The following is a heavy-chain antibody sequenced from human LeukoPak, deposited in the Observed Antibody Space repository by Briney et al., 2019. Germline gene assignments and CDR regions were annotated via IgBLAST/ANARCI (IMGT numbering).Heavy chain of an antibody. CDR1: GYTFTGYY. CDR2: INPNSGGT. J-gene: IGHJ3*02. CDR3: ARELLTKSRGAFDI. D-gene: IGHD2-21*02. V-gene: IGHV1-2*02. Sequence: ASVKVSCKASGYTFTGYYMHWVRQAPGQGLEWMGWINPNSGGTNYAQKFQGRVTMTRDTSISTAYMELSRLRSDDTAVYYCARELLTKSRGAFDIWGQGTMVTVSS.